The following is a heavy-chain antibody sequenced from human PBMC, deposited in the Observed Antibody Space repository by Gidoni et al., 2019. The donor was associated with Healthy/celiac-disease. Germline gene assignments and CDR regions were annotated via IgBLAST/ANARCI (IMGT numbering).Heavy chain of an antibody. CDR2: ISSNSSYI. J-gene: IGHJ4*02. D-gene: IGHD4-17*01. CDR3: ARDFRTTVSSVDY. Sequence: EVQLVESGGGLVKPGGSLRLSCAASGFTFSSDSRNWIRQAPGKGLEWDSSISSNSSYIYYADSVKGRFTISRDNAKNSLYLQMNSLRAEDTAVYYCARDFRTTVSSVDYWGQGTLVTVSS. V-gene: IGHV3-21*01. CDR1: GFTFSSDS.